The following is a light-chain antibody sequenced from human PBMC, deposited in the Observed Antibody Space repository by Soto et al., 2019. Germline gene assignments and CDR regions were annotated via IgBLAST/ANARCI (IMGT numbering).Light chain of an antibody. CDR2: RAS. CDR1: HSISTW. CDR3: QHYNTSSRT. J-gene: IGKJ3*01. Sequence: DIQMTQSPSTLSASVGDRVSITCRASHSISTWLAWYQQKPGKAPKLLIYRASSLESGVPSRFSGSGSGTEFTLTISRLQPDDFATYYCQHYNTSSRTFGPGTKVDIK. V-gene: IGKV1-5*03.